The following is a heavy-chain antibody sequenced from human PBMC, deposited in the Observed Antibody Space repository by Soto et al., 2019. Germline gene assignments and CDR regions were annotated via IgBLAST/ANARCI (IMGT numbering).Heavy chain of an antibody. J-gene: IGHJ5*02. V-gene: IGHV5-51*01. CDR1: GYSFTSYW. CDR2: IYPGDSDT. CDR3: ARSVGATFFNSWFDP. D-gene: IGHD1-26*01. Sequence: PGESLKISCKGSGYSFTSYWVGWVRQMPGKGLEWMGIIYPGDSDTRYSPSFQGQVTISADKSISTAYLQWSSLKASDTAMYYCARSVGATFFNSWFDPWGQGTLVTVSS.